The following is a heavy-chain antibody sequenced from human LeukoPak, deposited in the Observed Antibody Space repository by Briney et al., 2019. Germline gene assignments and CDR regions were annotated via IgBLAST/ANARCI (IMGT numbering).Heavy chain of an antibody. CDR1: GYSISSGYY. CDR2: IYHSGST. V-gene: IGHV4-38-2*02. CDR3: AIKTPRYCSSTSCPYDY. J-gene: IGHJ4*02. Sequence: SETLSLTCTVSGYSISSGYYWGWIRQPPGKGLEWIGSIYHSGSTYYNPSLKSRVTISVDTSKNQFSLKLSSVTAADTAVYYCAIKTPRYCSSTSCPYDYWGQGTLVTVSS. D-gene: IGHD2-2*01.